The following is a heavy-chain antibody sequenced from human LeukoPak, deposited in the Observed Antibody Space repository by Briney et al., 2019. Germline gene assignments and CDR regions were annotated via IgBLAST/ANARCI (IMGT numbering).Heavy chain of an antibody. V-gene: IGHV4-30-4*08. CDR1: GGSISSGDYY. Sequence: SETLSLTCTVSGGSISSGDYYWSWIRQPPGKGLEWIVYIYYSGSTYYNPSLKSRVTISVDTSKNQFSLKLSSVTAADTAVYYCARGAGYSRGVNYYHYMDVWGKGTTVTVSS. D-gene: IGHD5-12*01. CDR2: IYYSGST. CDR3: ARGAGYSRGVNYYHYMDV. J-gene: IGHJ6*03.